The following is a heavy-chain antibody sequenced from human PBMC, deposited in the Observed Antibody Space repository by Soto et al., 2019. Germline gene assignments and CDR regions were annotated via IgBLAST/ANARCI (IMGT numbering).Heavy chain of an antibody. CDR3: ARLLFFRDIVATAGCSGGSCYDAFDI. J-gene: IGHJ3*02. CDR2: IYYSGST. CDR1: GGSISSSSYY. V-gene: IGHV4-39*01. Sequence: PSETLSLTCTVSGGSISSSSYYWGWIRQPPGKGLEWIGSIYYSGSTYYNPSLKSRVTISVDTSKNQFSLKLSSVTAADTAVYYCARLLFFRDIVATAGCSGGSCYDAFDIWGQGTMVTVSS. D-gene: IGHD2-15*01.